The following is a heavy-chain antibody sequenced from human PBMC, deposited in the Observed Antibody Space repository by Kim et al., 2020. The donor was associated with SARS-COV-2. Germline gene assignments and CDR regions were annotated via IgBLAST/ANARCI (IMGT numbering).Heavy chain of an antibody. V-gene: IGHV3-74*01. CDR1: GFPFSIYT. CDR3: TRAVQGGLDS. CDR2: INGDGTTK. Sequence: GGSLRLSCSASGFPFSIYTMHWVRQAPGKGLVWVSRINGDGTTKTYADSVKGRFTISRDNAKNTLHLQMNSLGAEDTAVYYCTRAVQGGLDSWGQGSLVTVSS. D-gene: IGHD3-10*02. J-gene: IGHJ4*02.